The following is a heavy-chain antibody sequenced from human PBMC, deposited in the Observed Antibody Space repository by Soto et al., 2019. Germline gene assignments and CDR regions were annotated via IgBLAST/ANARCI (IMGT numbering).Heavy chain of an antibody. Sequence: ASVKVSCKASGYTFTTYPVHWVRQAPGQRLEWMGWISTGNGNTKYSQKFQGRVTITRDTSASTVYMELTSLRSEDTAVYYCARGQGNWFDPWGQGTLVTVSS. V-gene: IGHV1-3*04. CDR2: ISTGNGNT. CDR3: ARGQGNWFDP. J-gene: IGHJ5*02. CDR1: GYTFTTYP.